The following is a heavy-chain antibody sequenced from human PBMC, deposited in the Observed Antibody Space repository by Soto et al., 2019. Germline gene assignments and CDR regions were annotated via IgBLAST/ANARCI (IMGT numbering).Heavy chain of an antibody. CDR3: ARRLYYYGMDV. Sequence: SETLSLTCTVSGGSIISYYWSWIRQPPGKGLEWIGYIYYSGSTNYNPSLKSRVTISVDTSKNQFSLKLSSVTAADTAVYYCARRLYYYGMDVWGQGTTVTVSS. D-gene: IGHD6-25*01. CDR2: IYYSGST. CDR1: GGSIISYY. J-gene: IGHJ6*02. V-gene: IGHV4-59*01.